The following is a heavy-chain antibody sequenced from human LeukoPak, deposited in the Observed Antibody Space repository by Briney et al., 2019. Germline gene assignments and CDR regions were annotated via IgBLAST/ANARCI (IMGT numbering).Heavy chain of an antibody. CDR2: ISSSGSTI. Sequence: GGSLRLSCAASGFTFSSYSMNWVRQAPGKGLEWVSYISSSGSTIYYADSVKGRFTVSRDNAKNSLYLQMNSLRAEDTAVYYCARGYAFDVFDIWGQGTMVTVSS. CDR3: ARGYAFDVFDI. V-gene: IGHV3-48*04. D-gene: IGHD2-2*01. J-gene: IGHJ3*02. CDR1: GFTFSSYS.